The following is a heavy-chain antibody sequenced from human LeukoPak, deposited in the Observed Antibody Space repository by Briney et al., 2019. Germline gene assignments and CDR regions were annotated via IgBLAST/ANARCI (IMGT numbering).Heavy chain of an antibody. CDR1: GDSVSSNSAA. J-gene: IGHJ3*02. Sequence: QTLXLTCAISGDSVSSNSAAWNWIRQSPSRGLEWLGRTYYRSKWYNDYAVSVKSRITINPDTSKNQFSLQLNSVTPEDTAVYYCARDLYDFWSGYPDAFDIWGQGTMVTVSS. CDR2: TYYRSKWYN. V-gene: IGHV6-1*01. CDR3: ARDLYDFWSGYPDAFDI. D-gene: IGHD3-3*01.